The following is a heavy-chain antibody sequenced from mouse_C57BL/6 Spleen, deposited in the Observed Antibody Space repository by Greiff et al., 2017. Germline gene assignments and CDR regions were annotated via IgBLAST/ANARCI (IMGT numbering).Heavy chain of an antibody. J-gene: IGHJ1*03. CDR2: IHPNSGST. V-gene: IGHV1-64*01. CDR1: GYTFTSYW. D-gene: IGHD2-5*01. CDR3: ARYEDYDSNFWYFDV. Sequence: VKLQQPGAELVKPGASVKLSCKASGYTFTSYWMHWVKQRPGQGLEWIGMIHPNSGSTNYNEKFKSKATLTVDKSSSTAYMQLSSLTSEDSAVYYCARYEDYDSNFWYFDVWGTGTTVTVSS.